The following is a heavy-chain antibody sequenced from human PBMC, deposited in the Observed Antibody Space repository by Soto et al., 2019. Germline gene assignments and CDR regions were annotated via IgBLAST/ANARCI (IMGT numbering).Heavy chain of an antibody. Sequence: GGSLRLSCAASGFTFSSYGMHWVRQAPGKGLEWVAVIWYDGSNKYYADSVKGRFTISRDNSKNTLYLQMNSLRAEDTAVYYCAREYYYDSSGPRPLDYWGQGTLVTVSS. V-gene: IGHV3-33*01. D-gene: IGHD3-22*01. CDR2: IWYDGSNK. CDR3: AREYYYDSSGPRPLDY. CDR1: GFTFSSYG. J-gene: IGHJ4*02.